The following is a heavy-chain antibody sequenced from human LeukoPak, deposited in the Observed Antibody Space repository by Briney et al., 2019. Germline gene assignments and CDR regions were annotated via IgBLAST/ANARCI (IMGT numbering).Heavy chain of an antibody. Sequence: GGSLRLSCAASGFTFSTFAMSWVRQAPGKGLEWVSGISGNGGNTYYADSVRGRFTISRDNSKNTLALQMSSLRADDTAMYYCAKALLTYGDYNYWGQGTLVTVSS. J-gene: IGHJ4*02. V-gene: IGHV3-23*01. D-gene: IGHD4-17*01. CDR2: ISGNGGNT. CDR1: GFTFSTFA. CDR3: AKALLTYGDYNY.